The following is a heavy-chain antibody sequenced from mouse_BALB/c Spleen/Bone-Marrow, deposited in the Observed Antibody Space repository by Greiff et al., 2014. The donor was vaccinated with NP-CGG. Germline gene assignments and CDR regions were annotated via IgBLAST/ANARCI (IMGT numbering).Heavy chain of an antibody. CDR2: IDPSDSYT. V-gene: IGHV1S127*01. CDR1: GYTFTSYW. Sequence: QVQLKESXAELVKPGASVKMSCKASGYTFTSYWMHWVKQRPGQGLEWIGVIDPSDSYTSYNQKFKGKATLTVDTSSSTAYMQLSSLTSEDSAVYYCTRSRDYGNWFAYWGQGTLVTVSA. J-gene: IGHJ3*01. D-gene: IGHD2-1*01. CDR3: TRSRDYGNWFAY.